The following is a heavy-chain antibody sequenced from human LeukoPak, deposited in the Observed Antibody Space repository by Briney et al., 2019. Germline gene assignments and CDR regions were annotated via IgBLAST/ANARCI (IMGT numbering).Heavy chain of an antibody. J-gene: IGHJ3*02. CDR1: GYTFTSYA. V-gene: IGHV1-3*01. Sequence: ASVKVSCKASGYTFTSYAMHWVCQAPGQRLEWMGWINAGNGNTKYSQKFQGRITITRDTSASTAYMELSSLRSEDTAVYHCARDSGSSASSNAFDIWGQGTMVTVSS. CDR2: INAGNGNT. D-gene: IGHD1-26*01. CDR3: ARDSGSSASSNAFDI.